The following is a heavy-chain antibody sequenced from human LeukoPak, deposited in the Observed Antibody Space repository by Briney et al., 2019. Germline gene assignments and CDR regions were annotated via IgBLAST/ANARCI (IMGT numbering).Heavy chain of an antibody. D-gene: IGHD2-21*02. CDR2: IYNDGNT. Sequence: GSLRLSCAVSGFTVSSNHMSWVRQAPGKGLEWVSVIYNDGNTYYTDSVKGRFTISRDNSKNTVFLQMNSLRAEDTAMYYCARDREVVTARAQMDVWGKGTTVTVSS. V-gene: IGHV3-53*01. CDR3: ARDREVVTARAQMDV. J-gene: IGHJ6*04. CDR1: GFTVSSNH.